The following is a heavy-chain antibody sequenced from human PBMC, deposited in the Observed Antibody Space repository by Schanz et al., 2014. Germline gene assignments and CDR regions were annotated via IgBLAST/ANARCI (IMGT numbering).Heavy chain of an antibody. V-gene: IGHV3-33*01. Sequence: QAQLMESGGGVVQPGTSLILSCSVSGFSLNTYGIHWFRQPAGKGLEWVAVIWNNGVTKYYADSVRGRFTIARDRCQNTLHLRMSSLRAEDTAVYYCARPRVGCGEGAYRCHGALVSVSS. J-gene: IGHJ4*01. D-gene: IGHD4-17*01. CDR3: ARPRVGCGEGAY. CDR2: IWNNGVTK. CDR1: GFSLNTYG.